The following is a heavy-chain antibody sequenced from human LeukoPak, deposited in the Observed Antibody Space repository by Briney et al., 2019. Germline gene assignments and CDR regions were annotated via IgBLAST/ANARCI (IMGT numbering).Heavy chain of an antibody. V-gene: IGHV4-59*12. J-gene: IGHJ4*02. CDR1: GGSISSYY. CDR2: IYYSGST. D-gene: IGHD1-14*01. Sequence: SETLSLTCTVSGGSISSYYWSWIRQPPGKGLEWIGYIYYSGSTNYNPSLKSRVTISVDTSKNQFSLKLSSVTAADTAVYYCARGRRGNNHYAFLDYWGQGTLVTVSS. CDR3: ARGRRGNNHYAFLDY.